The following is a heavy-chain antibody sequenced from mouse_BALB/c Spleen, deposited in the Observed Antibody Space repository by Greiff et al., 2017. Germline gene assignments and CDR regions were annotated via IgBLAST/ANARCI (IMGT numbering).Heavy chain of an antibody. CDR1: GFTFSSYT. CDR2: ISSGGSYT. Sequence: EVKLVDSGGGLVKPGGSLKLSCAASGFTFSSYTMSWVRQTPEKRLEWVATISSGGSYTYYPDSVKGRFTISRDNAKNTLYLQMSSLKSEDTAMYYCTREGFAYWGQGTLVTVSA. J-gene: IGHJ3*01. CDR3: TREGFAY. V-gene: IGHV5-6-4*01.